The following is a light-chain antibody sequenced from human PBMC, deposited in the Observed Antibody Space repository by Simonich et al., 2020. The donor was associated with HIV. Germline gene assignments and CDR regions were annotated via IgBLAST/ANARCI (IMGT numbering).Light chain of an antibody. J-gene: IGKJ4*01. Sequence: EIVMTQSPVTLSVSPGERATLSCRASQIVSSNLVWYQQKAGQAPRLLIHGASTRATGIPGRFSGSGSGTEFTLTISSMQSEDFAVYYCQQYNKWPTFGGGTKVEIK. CDR2: GAS. CDR3: QQYNKWPT. V-gene: IGKV3-15*01. CDR1: QIVSSN.